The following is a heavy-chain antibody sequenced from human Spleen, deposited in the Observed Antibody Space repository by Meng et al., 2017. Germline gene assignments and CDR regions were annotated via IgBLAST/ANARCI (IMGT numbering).Heavy chain of an antibody. CDR3: ARVSRGWSGYYGY. D-gene: IGHD3-3*01. CDR2: INHSGST. V-gene: IGHV4-34*01. Sequence: QVQLKQWGAGLLQPSETLSLHCAVYGGSFSGYYWSWIRQPPGKGLEWIGEINHSGSTNYNPSLKSRVTISVDTSKNQFSLKLSSVTAADTAVYYCARVSRGWSGYYGYWGQGTLVTVSS. CDR1: GGSFSGYY. J-gene: IGHJ4*02.